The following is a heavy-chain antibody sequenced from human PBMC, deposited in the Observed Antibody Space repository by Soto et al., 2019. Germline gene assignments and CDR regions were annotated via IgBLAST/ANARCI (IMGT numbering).Heavy chain of an antibody. V-gene: IGHV5-51*01. D-gene: IGHD3-10*01. CDR3: TRTVIGSIGNWFAP. Sequence: GEPLKISRKGCGYSFTSYWIEWVRQMPGKGLEWMEIIYPGDSDTRYSPYFQGQVTISADKSISTDYLQWSSLKASDTAMYYCTRTVIGSIGNWFAPWGQGTLVTVSS. J-gene: IGHJ5*02. CDR2: IYPGDSDT. CDR1: GYSFTSYW.